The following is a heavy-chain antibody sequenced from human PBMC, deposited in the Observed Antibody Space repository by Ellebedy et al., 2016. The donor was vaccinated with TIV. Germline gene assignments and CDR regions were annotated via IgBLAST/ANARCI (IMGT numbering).Heavy chain of an antibody. CDR1: GYTFTGYY. Sequence: AASVKVSCKASGYTFTGYYMHWVRQAPGQGLEWMGWINPNSGGTNYAQKFQGWVTMTRDTSISTAYMELSSLRSEDTAVYYCARAPSRKLAAVVNWGQGTLVTVSS. J-gene: IGHJ4*02. CDR2: INPNSGGT. CDR3: ARAPSRKLAAVVN. V-gene: IGHV1-2*04. D-gene: IGHD6-13*01.